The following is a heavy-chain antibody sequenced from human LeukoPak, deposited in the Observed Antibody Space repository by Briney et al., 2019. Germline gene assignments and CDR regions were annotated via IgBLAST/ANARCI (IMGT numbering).Heavy chain of an antibody. V-gene: IGHV3-15*01. J-gene: IGHJ4*02. Sequence: GGSLRLSCAASGFTFSNAWMSWVRQAPGKGLEWVGRIKSKTDGGTTDYAAPVKGRFTISRDDSKNTLYLQMNSLKTEDTAVYYCTTGVYDFWSGYYPDYWGQGTLVTVSS. CDR3: TTGVYDFWSGYYPDY. CDR1: GFTFSNAW. D-gene: IGHD3-3*01. CDR2: IKSKTDGGTT.